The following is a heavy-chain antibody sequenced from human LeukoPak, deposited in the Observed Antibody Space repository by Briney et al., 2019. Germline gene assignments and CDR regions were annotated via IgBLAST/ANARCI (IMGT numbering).Heavy chain of an antibody. D-gene: IGHD3-10*01. CDR1: GFTLSSYA. Sequence: GGSLRHSCAASGFTLSSYAMSWVRQAPGKGLEWVSAISGSGGSTYYADSVKCRFTISRDNSKNTLYLQMNSLRAQDTAVYYCAKTGRHWGRPDAFDIWGQGTMVTVSS. CDR2: ISGSGGST. CDR3: AKTGRHWGRPDAFDI. V-gene: IGHV3-23*01. J-gene: IGHJ3*02.